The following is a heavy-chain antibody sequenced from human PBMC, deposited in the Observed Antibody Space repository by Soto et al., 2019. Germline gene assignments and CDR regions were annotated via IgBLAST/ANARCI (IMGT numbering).Heavy chain of an antibody. CDR1: GGSISSYY. D-gene: IGHD3-10*01. Sequence: SETLSLTCTVSGGSISSYYWSWIRQPPGKGLEWIGYIYYSGSTNYNPSLKSRVTISVDTSKNQFSLKLSSVTAADTAVYYCASGITMVRGVIIESWFDPWGQGTLVTVS. V-gene: IGHV4-59*08. CDR3: ASGITMVRGVIIESWFDP. J-gene: IGHJ5*02. CDR2: IYYSGST.